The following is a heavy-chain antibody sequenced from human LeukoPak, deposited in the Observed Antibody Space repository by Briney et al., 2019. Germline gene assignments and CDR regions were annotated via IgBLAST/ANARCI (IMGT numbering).Heavy chain of an antibody. Sequence: GRSLRLSCAASGFTFSRYGMYWVRQAPGKGLEWVALISYDKSHRYYADSVKGRFTISRDNAKNSLYLQMHSLRAEDTAVYYCAKSHPNYYYYYMDVWGKGTTVTVSS. J-gene: IGHJ6*03. CDR3: AKSHPNYYYYYMDV. V-gene: IGHV3-30*18. CDR2: ISYDKSHR. CDR1: GFTFSRYG.